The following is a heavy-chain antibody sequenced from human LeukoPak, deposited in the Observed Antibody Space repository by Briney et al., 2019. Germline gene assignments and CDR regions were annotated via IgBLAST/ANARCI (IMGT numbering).Heavy chain of an antibody. Sequence: GGSLRLSCAASGFTFSSYGMHWVRQAPGKGLEWVAVISYDGSNKDYADSVKGRFTISRDNSKNTLYLQMNSLRAEDMAVYYCAKDGSGSYYSYYFDYWGQGTLVTVSS. V-gene: IGHV3-30*18. CDR2: ISYDGSNK. J-gene: IGHJ4*02. CDR3: AKDGSGSYYSYYFDY. D-gene: IGHD3-10*01. CDR1: GFTFSSYG.